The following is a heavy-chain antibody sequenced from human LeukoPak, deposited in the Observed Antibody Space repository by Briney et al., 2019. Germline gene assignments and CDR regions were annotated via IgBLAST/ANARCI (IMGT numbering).Heavy chain of an antibody. CDR1: GYTFTSYG. CDR3: ARYVRARTYYYGMDV. Sequence: GASVKVSCKASGYTFTSYGISWVRQAPGQGLEWMGWISAYNGNTNYVQKLQGRVTMTTDTSTSIAYMELRSLRSDDTAVYYCARYVRARTYYYGMDVWGKGTTVTVSS. CDR2: ISAYNGNT. D-gene: IGHD3-16*01. J-gene: IGHJ6*04. V-gene: IGHV1-18*04.